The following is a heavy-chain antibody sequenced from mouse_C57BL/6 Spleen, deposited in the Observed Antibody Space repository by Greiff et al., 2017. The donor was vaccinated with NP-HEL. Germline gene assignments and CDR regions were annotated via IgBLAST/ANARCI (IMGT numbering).Heavy chain of an antibody. CDR1: GYAFSSSW. D-gene: IGHD2-4*01. CDR2: IYPGDGDT. CDR3: ARSIYYDYDEGIYYAMDY. J-gene: IGHJ4*01. V-gene: IGHV1-82*01. Sequence: VQLQESGPELVKPGASVKISCKASGYAFSSSWMNWVKQRPGKGLEWIGRIYPGDGDTNYNGKFKGKATLTADKSSSTAYMQLSSLTSEDSAVYFCARSIYYDYDEGIYYAMDYWGQGTSVTVSS.